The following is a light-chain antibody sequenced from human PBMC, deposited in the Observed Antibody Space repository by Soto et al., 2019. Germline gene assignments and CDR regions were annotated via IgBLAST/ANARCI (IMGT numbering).Light chain of an antibody. V-gene: IGKV3-15*01. Sequence: EILMTQSPATLSVSPGERVTLSCRASQNVISNLAWYQQKPGQAPRLLIYGASTRASGCPARFTGGGFWTSFTLTISSLQSEELAVYYCQQYKDWLYTFGQGTKLEI. CDR2: GAS. CDR3: QQYKDWLYT. J-gene: IGKJ2*01. CDR1: QNVISN.